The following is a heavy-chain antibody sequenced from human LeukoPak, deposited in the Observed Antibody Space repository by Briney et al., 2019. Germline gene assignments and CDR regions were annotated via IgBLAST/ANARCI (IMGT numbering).Heavy chain of an antibody. V-gene: IGHV1-24*01. CDR1: GYTLTELS. J-gene: IGHJ5*02. D-gene: IGHD2-15*01. CDR2: FDPEDGET. CDR3: ATRGTCSGGSCYSDWFDP. Sequence: ASVKVSCKVSGYTLTELSMHWVRQAPGKGLEWMGGFDPEDGETIYAQKFQGRVTMTEDTSTDTAYMELSSPRSEDTAVYYCATRGTCSGGSCYSDWFDPWGQGTLVTVSS.